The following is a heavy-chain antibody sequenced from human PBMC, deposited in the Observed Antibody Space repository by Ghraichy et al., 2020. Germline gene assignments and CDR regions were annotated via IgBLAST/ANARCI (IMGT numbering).Heavy chain of an antibody. CDR3: ARTPDTRGWFDP. Sequence: SETLSLTCTVSGTSISSYYWSWIRQPAGEGLEWIGRIYTSGTTNYNPSLKSRVTMSVDTSKNQFSLRLSSVTAADTAVYYCARTPDTRGWFDPWGQGTLVTVSS. CDR1: GTSISSYY. V-gene: IGHV4-4*07. J-gene: IGHJ5*02. D-gene: IGHD3-10*01. CDR2: IYTSGTT.